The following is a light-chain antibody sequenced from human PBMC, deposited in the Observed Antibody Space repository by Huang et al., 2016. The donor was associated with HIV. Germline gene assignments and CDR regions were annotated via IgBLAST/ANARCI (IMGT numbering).Light chain of an antibody. CDR1: QSVGNN. CDR3: QQYNSGGT. J-gene: IGKJ2*01. CDR2: ETS. Sequence: EIVMTQSPATVSVSPGKRAILSCRASQSVGNNLAWYQQKLGQAPRLLIYETSTRATGIPARFSGSGSATEFTLTISSLRSEDFALYYCQQYNSGGTFGQGTKLDIK. V-gene: IGKV3-15*01.